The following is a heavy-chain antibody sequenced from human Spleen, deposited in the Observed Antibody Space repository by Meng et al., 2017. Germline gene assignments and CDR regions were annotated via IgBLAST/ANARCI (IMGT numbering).Heavy chain of an antibody. D-gene: IGHD4-11*01. CDR3: ARGPTTMAHDFDY. CDR1: GGSFSDYY. Sequence: HLQQCGAGSFKPSETPSPTCVVSGGSFSDYYCSWIRPPPGKGLEWIGEINHSGSTNYNPSLESRATISVDTSQNNLSLKLSSVTAADSAVYYCARGPTTMAHDFDYWGQGTLVTVSS. J-gene: IGHJ4*02. V-gene: IGHV4-34*01. CDR2: INHSGST.